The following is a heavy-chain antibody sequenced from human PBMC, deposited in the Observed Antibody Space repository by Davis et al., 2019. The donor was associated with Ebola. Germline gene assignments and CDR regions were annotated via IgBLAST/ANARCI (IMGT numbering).Heavy chain of an antibody. Sequence: GESLKISCKGSGYSFTSYWIGWVRQMPGKGLEWMGIIYPGDSDIRYSPSFQGQVTISTDKSISTAYVQWSSLKASDSAMHYCATMKGVANIRGAFDIWGQGTMVSVSS. CDR2: IYPGDSDI. V-gene: IGHV5-51*01. CDR1: GYSFTSYW. J-gene: IGHJ3*02. D-gene: IGHD5-12*01. CDR3: ATMKGVANIRGAFDI.